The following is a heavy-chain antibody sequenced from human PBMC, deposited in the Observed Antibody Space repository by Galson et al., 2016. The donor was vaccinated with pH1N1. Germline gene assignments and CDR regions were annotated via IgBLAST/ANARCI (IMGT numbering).Heavy chain of an antibody. CDR1: GFTFSTYA. V-gene: IGHV3-30*02. CDR2: ISSDGGNE. CDR3: AKDLKVFWSGYLDS. Sequence: SLRLSCAASGFTFSTYAMHWVRQTGQGLEWVAFISSDGGNEHYVDSVKGRFTISRDNSKNTLYLQMSSLRLEDTALYYCAKDLKVFWSGYLDSWGQGTLVTVSS. D-gene: IGHD3-3*01. J-gene: IGHJ4*02.